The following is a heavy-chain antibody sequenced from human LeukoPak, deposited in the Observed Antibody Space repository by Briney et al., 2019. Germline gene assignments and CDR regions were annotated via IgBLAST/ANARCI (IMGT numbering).Heavy chain of an antibody. CDR2: INTGSGER. Sequence: GASVNVSCKASGYTFTSYLIHWVRQAPGQGLEWMGWINTGSGERKYLQKFQDRVTITRDTSASTAFMELSSLRSEDTALYYCARDNYYFDYWGQGTLVTVSS. J-gene: IGHJ4*02. V-gene: IGHV1-3*04. CDR1: GYTFTSYL. CDR3: ARDNYYFDY.